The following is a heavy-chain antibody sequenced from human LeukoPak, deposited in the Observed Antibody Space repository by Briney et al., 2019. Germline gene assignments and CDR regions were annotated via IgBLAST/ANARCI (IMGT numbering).Heavy chain of an antibody. Sequence: SETLSLTCAVYGGSFSGYYWSWIRQPAGKGLEWIGRIYTSGSTNYNPSLKSRVTMSVDTSKNQFSLKLSSVTAADTAVYYCAREGHRGHSWSRPIDYWGQGTLVTVSS. CDR3: AREGHRGHSWSRPIDY. CDR1: GGSFSGYY. V-gene: IGHV4-4*07. CDR2: IYTSGST. D-gene: IGHD5-18*01. J-gene: IGHJ4*02.